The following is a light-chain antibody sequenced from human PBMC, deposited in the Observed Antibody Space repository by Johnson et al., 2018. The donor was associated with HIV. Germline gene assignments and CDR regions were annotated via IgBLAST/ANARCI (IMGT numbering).Light chain of an antibody. J-gene: IGLJ1*01. CDR2: ENN. V-gene: IGLV1-51*02. CDR3: GTWDSGLSAGV. Sequence: QSVLTQPPSVSAAPGQKVTISCSGSSSNIGNNYVSWYQHLPGTAHKLLIYENNKRPSGIPDRFSGSKSGTSATLGITGLQTGDEADYYCGTWDSGLSAGVFGTGTKVTVL. CDR1: SSNIGNNY.